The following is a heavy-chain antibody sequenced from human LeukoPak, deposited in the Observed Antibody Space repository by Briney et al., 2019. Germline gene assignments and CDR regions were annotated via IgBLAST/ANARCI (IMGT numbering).Heavy chain of an antibody. CDR3: GWSPNTFYLDY. V-gene: IGHV1-2*02. Sequence: ASVKVSCKASGYTFTGYYIHWVRQAPGQGLEWMGWINPNSGGTNSAQKFQGRVIMTRDTPISTAYMELSRLQSDDTAVYYCGWSPNTFYLDYWGQGTLVTVSS. D-gene: IGHD2-15*01. CDR1: GYTFTGYY. CDR2: INPNSGGT. J-gene: IGHJ4*02.